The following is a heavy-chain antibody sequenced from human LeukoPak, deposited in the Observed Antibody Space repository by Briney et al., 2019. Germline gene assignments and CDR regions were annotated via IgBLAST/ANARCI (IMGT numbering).Heavy chain of an antibody. CDR1: GYTLTRYY. D-gene: IGHD3-22*01. Sequence: ASVKVSCKASGYTLTRYYMHWVRQAPGQGLEWMGWINPNSGGTNYAQKFQGRVTMTRDTSISTAYMELSRLRSDDTAVYYCAREYYYGYYYDSSGYYGYWGQGTLVTVSS. CDR2: INPNSGGT. CDR3: AREYYYGYYYDSSGYYGY. J-gene: IGHJ4*02. V-gene: IGHV1-2*02.